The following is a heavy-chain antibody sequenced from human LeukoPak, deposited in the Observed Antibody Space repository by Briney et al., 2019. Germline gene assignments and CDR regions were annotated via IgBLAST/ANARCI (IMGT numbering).Heavy chain of an antibody. CDR3: ARRTRQLVRGYYYYYGMDV. D-gene: IGHD6-6*01. CDR2: IKQDGSEK. CDR1: GFTFSSYW. J-gene: IGHJ6*02. V-gene: IGHV3-7*05. Sequence: GGSLRLSCAASGFTFSSYWMSWVRQAPGKGREWVANIKQDGSEKYYVDSVKGRFTISRDNAKNSLYLQMNSLRAEDTAVYYCARRTRQLVRGYYYYYGMDVWGQGTTVTVSS.